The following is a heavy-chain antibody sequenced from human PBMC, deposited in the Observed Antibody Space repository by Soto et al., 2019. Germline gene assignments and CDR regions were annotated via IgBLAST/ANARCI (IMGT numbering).Heavy chain of an antibody. V-gene: IGHV1-69*13. Sequence: ASVKVSCKASGGTFSSYAISWVRQAPGQGLEWMGGIIPIFGTANYAQKFQGRVTITADESTSTAYMELSSLRSEDTAVYYCARHMATIQGGFDYWGQGTLVTVSS. J-gene: IGHJ4*02. CDR3: ARHMATIQGGFDY. CDR1: GGTFSSYA. CDR2: IIPIFGTA. D-gene: IGHD5-12*01.